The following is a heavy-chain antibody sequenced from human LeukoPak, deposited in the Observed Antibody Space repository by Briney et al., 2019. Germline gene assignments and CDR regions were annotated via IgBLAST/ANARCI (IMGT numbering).Heavy chain of an antibody. CDR3: ARRYCSSTSCYKGNAFDI. Sequence: PSETLSLTCTVSGGSISSGSYYWSWIRQPAGNGLKGSGRIYTSGSTNYNPSLKRRVTISVDTSKNQFSLKLSSVTPADTAVYYCARRYCSSTSCYKGNAFDIWGQGTMVTVSS. CDR1: GGSISSGSYY. D-gene: IGHD2-2*02. V-gene: IGHV4-61*02. CDR2: IYTSGST. J-gene: IGHJ3*02.